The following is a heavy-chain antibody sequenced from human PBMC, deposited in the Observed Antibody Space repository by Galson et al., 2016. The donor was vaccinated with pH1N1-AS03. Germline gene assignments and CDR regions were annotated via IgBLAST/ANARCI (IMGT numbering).Heavy chain of an antibody. CDR2: INEDGSTT. D-gene: IGHD1-26*01. CDR3: VREQGGSDDY. V-gene: IGHV3-74*01. Sequence: SLRLSCAASGFTFTSSWMHWVRQAPGKGLVWVSHINEDGSTTRYADSVKGRVTISRDNDKNTLYLQMNRLRAEDTAVYFCVREQGGSDDYWGQGTLVSVSS. CDR1: GFTFTSSW. J-gene: IGHJ4*02.